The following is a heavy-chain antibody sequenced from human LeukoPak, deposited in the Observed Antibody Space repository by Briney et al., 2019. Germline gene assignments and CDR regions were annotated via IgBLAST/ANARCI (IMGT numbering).Heavy chain of an antibody. J-gene: IGHJ4*02. V-gene: IGHV4-34*01. CDR2: INHSGST. CDR3: ASRRVVPSAIRY. CDR1: GGSFSGYY. D-gene: IGHD2-2*02. Sequence: SETLSLTCAVYGGSFSGYYWSWIRQPPGKGLEWIGEINHSGSTNYNPSLKSRVTISVDTSKNQFSLKLSSVTAADTAVYYCASRRVVPSAIRYWGQGTLVTVSS.